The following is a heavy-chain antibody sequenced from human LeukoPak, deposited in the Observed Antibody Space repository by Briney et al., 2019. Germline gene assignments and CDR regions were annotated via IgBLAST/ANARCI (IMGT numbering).Heavy chain of an antibody. D-gene: IGHD5-18*01. J-gene: IGHJ4*02. CDR3: ARLSGQLWLLGSFFDY. V-gene: IGHV4-39*01. CDR2: VDHSGST. Sequence: PSETLSLTCTVSGGSISSRSYYWGWVRQAPGKGLEWIGSVDHSGSTYYNPSLKRRVTIAVDTSKNQFSLSLSYVTAADTAVYYCARLSGQLWLLGSFFDYWGQGTLVTVSS. CDR1: GGSISSRSYY.